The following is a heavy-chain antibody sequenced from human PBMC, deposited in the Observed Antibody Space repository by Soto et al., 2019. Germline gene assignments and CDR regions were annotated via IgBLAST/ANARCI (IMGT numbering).Heavy chain of an antibody. V-gene: IGHV3-74*01. CDR1: GFSLSDHC. CDR2: LCHDGTIA. CDR3: GRTFSDGILGLDP. D-gene: IGHD3-16*01. J-gene: IGHJ5*02. Sequence: DVQLVQSGGGLVQPGGSLRLSCAASGFSLSDHCLHWVRQDPGKGLVWLSRLCHDGTIAISSDSVKGRFSLYRDIAKNTLYLQMTSLITEDAAIYYCGRTFSDGILGLDPWGQGTLVTVSS.